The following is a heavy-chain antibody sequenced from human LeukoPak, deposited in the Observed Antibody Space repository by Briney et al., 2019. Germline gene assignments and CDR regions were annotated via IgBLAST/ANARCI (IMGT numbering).Heavy chain of an antibody. J-gene: IGHJ4*02. CDR3: ARHLSSGRYGFNY. V-gene: IGHV4-59*08. CDR2: ISNSGST. CDR1: GGSISSHY. Sequence: SETLSLTCTVSGGSISSHYWSWIRQPPGEGLEWIGYISNSGSTTYNPSLKSRVTISVDTSKNQFSLKLRSVTAADTAVYYCARHLSSGRYGFNYWGQGTLVTVSS. D-gene: IGHD6-19*01.